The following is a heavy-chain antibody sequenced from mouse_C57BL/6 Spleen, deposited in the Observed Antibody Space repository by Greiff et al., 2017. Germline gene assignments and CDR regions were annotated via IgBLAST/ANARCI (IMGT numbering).Heavy chain of an antibody. CDR1: GFTFSDYY. Sequence: EVHLVESEGGLVQPGSSMKLSCTASGFTFSDYYMAWVRQVPEKGLEWVANINYDGSSTYYLDSLKSRFIISRDNAKNILYLQMSSLKSEDTATYYCARDRGYGSSPYYYAMDYWGQGTSVTVSS. CDR3: ARDRGYGSSPYYYAMDY. V-gene: IGHV5-16*01. CDR2: INYDGSST. D-gene: IGHD1-1*01. J-gene: IGHJ4*01.